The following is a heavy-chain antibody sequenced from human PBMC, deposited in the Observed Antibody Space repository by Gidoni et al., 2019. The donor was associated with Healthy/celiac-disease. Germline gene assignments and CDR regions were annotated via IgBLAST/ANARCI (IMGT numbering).Heavy chain of an antibody. CDR3: ARDIVVVPAAPLWFDP. CDR2: ISSSSSTI. CDR1: GFTFSSYS. V-gene: IGHV3-48*02. J-gene: IGHJ5*02. D-gene: IGHD2-2*01. Sequence: EVQLVESGGGLVQPGGSLRLSCAASGFTFSSYSMNWVRQAPGKGLEWVSYISSSSSTIYYADSVKGRFTISRDNAKNSLYLQMNSLRDEDTAVYYCARDIVVVPAAPLWFDPWGQGTLVTVSS.